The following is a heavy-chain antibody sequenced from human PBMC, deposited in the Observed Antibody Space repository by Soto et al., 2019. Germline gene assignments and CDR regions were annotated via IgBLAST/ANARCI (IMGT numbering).Heavy chain of an antibody. CDR2: IYYSGST. CDR3: ARHTAGDGYSN. CDR1: GGSISSSSYY. V-gene: IGHV4-39*01. D-gene: IGHD4-4*01. Sequence: SETLSLTCTVSGGSISSSSYYWGWIRQPPGKGLEWIESIYYSGSTYYNPSLKSRVAISVDTSKNQFSLKLSSVTAADTAVYYCARHTAGDGYSNWGQGTLVTVSS. J-gene: IGHJ4*02.